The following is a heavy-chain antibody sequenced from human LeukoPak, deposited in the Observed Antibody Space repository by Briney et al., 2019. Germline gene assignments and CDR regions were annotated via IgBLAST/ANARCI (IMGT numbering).Heavy chain of an antibody. V-gene: IGHV4-59*12. Sequence: SETLSLTCTVSGGSISSYYWSWIRQPPGKGLEWIGYIYYSGSTNYNPSLKSRVTISVDTSKNQFSLKLSSVTAADTAVYYCARSQRITIFGVATASDAFDIWGQGTMVTVSS. CDR1: GGSISSYY. CDR2: IYYSGST. J-gene: IGHJ3*02. CDR3: ARSQRITIFGVATASDAFDI. D-gene: IGHD3-3*01.